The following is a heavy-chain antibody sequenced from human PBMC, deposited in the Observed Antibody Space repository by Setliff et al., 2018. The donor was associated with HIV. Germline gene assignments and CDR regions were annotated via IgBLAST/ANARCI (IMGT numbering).Heavy chain of an antibody. CDR1: GGSISSSNW. CDR3: ARDRSHPPYYMDV. CDR2: IHHSGST. V-gene: IGHV4-4*02. Sequence: PSETLSLTCAVSGGSISSSNWWSWVRQAPGEGLEWIGEIHHSGSTNYKPSLKSRVTISVDTSKNQFSLKLTSVTAADTAVYYCARDRSHPPYYMDVWGKGTTVTVSS. J-gene: IGHJ6*03.